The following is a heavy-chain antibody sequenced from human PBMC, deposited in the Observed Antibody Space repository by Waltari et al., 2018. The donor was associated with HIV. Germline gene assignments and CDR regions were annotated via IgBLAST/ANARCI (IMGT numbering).Heavy chain of an antibody. D-gene: IGHD6-19*01. Sequence: EVQLVESGGGLVQPGRSLRLSCAASGFTFDDYAMHWVRQAPGKGLECVSGISWNSGSIGYADSVKGRFTIYRDNAKNSLYLQMNSLRFEDTALYYCAKAISRIGVTEYYFDYWGQGTLVTVSS. CDR1: GFTFDDYA. CDR2: ISWNSGSI. J-gene: IGHJ4*02. V-gene: IGHV3-9*01. CDR3: AKAISRIGVTEYYFDY.